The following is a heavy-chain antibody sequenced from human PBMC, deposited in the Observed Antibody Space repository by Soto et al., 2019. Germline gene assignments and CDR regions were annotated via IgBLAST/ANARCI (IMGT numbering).Heavy chain of an antibody. CDR2: IRGSTGST. CDR3: AKVVRSGYYAAAFDY. J-gene: IGHJ4*02. D-gene: IGHD5-12*01. V-gene: IGHV3-23*01. CDR1: GFTFSNYA. Sequence: EVQLLESGGGLVQPGGSLRLSCAASGFTFSNYAMSWVRQAPGKGLEWVSVIRGSTGSTYYADSVKGRFTISRDNSKNTLYLQMHSLRAEDTAVYYCAKVVRSGYYAAAFDYWGQGTLVTASS.